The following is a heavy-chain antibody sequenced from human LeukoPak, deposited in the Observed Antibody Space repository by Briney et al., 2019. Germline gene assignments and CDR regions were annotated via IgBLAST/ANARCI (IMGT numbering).Heavy chain of an antibody. CDR1: GFTFSTYY. J-gene: IGHJ4*02. CDR2: ISGSNSYT. Sequence: GGSLRLSCAASGFTFSTYYMSWIRQAPGKGLEWLSYISGSNSYTNYADSVKGRFTVSRDNAKNSLYLQMNSLRAEDTAVYYCARLRAAQTYDYWGQGTLVTVSS. D-gene: IGHD6-13*01. CDR3: ARLRAAQTYDY. V-gene: IGHV3-11*06.